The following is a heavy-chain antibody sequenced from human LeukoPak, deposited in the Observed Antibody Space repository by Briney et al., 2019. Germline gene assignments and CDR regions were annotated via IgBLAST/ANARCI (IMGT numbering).Heavy chain of an antibody. Sequence: ASVAVSFTVSGYTFTDYYMHWVRQAPGQGLEWMGWIDPNSGGTNYQGTVTMTTHTSIRTAYMELNSLTSDDTSVYFCARDSAIWSDYGVEVAFDFWGQGTMDTVTS. D-gene: IGHD4-17*01. CDR2: IDPNSGGT. V-gene: IGHV1-2*02. J-gene: IGHJ3*01. CDR1: GYTFTDYY. CDR3: ARDSAIWSDYGVEVAFDF.